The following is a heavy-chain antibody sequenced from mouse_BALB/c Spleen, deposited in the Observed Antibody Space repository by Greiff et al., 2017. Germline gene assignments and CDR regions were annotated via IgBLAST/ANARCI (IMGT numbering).Heavy chain of an antibody. Sequence: VQLVESGPGLVAPSQSLSITCTVSGFSLTSYGVHWVRQPPGKGLEWLGVIWAGGSTNYNSALMSRLSISKDNSKSQVFLKMNSLQTDDTAMYYCARGYYGNPDWYFDVWGAGTTVTVSS. D-gene: IGHD2-1*01. CDR3: ARGYYGNPDWYFDV. V-gene: IGHV2-9*02. CDR1: GFSLTSYG. J-gene: IGHJ1*01. CDR2: IWAGGST.